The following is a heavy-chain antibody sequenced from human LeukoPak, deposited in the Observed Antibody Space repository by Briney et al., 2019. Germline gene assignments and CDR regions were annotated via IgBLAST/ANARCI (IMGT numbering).Heavy chain of an antibody. CDR1: GGSISSYY. J-gene: IGHJ4*02. CDR3: ARGVAVAGFFDY. V-gene: IGHV4-59*01. CDR2: IYYSGMT. Sequence: PSETLSLTCTVSGGSISSYYWSWIRQPPGKGLEWIGYIYYSGMTNYNPSLKSRVTISVDTSKNQFSLKLSSVTAADTAVYYCARGVAVAGFFDYWGQGTLVTVSS. D-gene: IGHD6-19*01.